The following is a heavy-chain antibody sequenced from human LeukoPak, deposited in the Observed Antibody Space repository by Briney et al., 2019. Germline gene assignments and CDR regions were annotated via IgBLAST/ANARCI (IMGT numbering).Heavy chain of an antibody. V-gene: IGHV4-34*01. Sequence: SETLSLTCAVYGGSFSGYYRSWIRQPPGEGLEWIGEINHSGSTNYNPSLKSRVTISVDTSKNQSSLKLSSVTAADTAVYYCARGGEWQQLVAPGYYGMDVWGQGTTVTVSS. CDR3: ARGGEWQQLVAPGYYGMDV. CDR2: INHSGST. J-gene: IGHJ6*02. D-gene: IGHD6-13*01. CDR1: GGSFSGYY.